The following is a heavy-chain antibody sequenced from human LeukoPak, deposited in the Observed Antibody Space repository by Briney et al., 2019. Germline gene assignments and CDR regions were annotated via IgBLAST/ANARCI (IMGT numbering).Heavy chain of an antibody. Sequence: ASVKVSCKASGYTFTGYYMHWVRQAPGQGLEWMGWINPNSGGTNYAQKFQGRVTMTRDTSISTAYMELSRLRSDATAVYYCARDSRRGSAYDYVWGSYRPEYYFDYWGQGTLVTVSS. CDR2: INPNSGGT. CDR3: ARDSRRGSAYDYVWGSYRPEYYFDY. D-gene: IGHD3-16*02. J-gene: IGHJ4*02. V-gene: IGHV1-2*02. CDR1: GYTFTGYY.